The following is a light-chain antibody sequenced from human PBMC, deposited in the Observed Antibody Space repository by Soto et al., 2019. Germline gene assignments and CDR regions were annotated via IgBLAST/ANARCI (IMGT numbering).Light chain of an antibody. CDR3: QQYNDWHSLT. V-gene: IGKV3-15*01. CDR1: QSVSRN. Sequence: EIVMTQSPVTLSVSPGERATLSCRASQSVSRNLAWYQQKPGQAPRLLIYGAFTRATGVPARFSGSGSGTEFTLTISSLQSEDSAVYYCQQYNDWHSLTFGGGTKVETK. J-gene: IGKJ4*01. CDR2: GAF.